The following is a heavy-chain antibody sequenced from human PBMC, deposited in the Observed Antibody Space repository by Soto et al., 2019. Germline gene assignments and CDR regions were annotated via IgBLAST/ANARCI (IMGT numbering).Heavy chain of an antibody. D-gene: IGHD1-26*01. Sequence: QVQLVQSGAEVKKPGASVKVSFRASGYTFTTYTLLWVRQAPGQRLEWMAWINPGNGDTKYSQNFQDRVTATRDTSASTAYMEMSSLRSEDTATYYCARKQPGFQIGWAWALDIWGQGTMVTVSS. V-gene: IGHV1-3*01. CDR3: ARKQPGFQIGWAWALDI. J-gene: IGHJ3*02. CDR1: GYTFTTYT. CDR2: INPGNGDT.